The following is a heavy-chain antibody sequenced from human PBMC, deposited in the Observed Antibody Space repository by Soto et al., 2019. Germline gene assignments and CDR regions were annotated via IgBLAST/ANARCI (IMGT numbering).Heavy chain of an antibody. CDR1: GYRLATSG. J-gene: IGHJ6*02. CDR2: ISPADSDT. D-gene: IGHD1-1*01. CDR3: AIPRTTAYEMDG. V-gene: IGHV5-51*01. Sequence: LKSSWDASGYRLATSGIGWVRQMHGKGLEWMGNISPADSDTRYSPSFQGQATTSADKSVNTAYPQWTSLKASDTPLYYCAIPRTTAYEMDGWVQGTTGPGS.